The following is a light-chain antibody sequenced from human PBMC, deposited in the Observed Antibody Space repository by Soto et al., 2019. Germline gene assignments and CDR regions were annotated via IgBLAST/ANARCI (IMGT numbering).Light chain of an antibody. V-gene: IGKV4-1*01. CDR2: WSS. CDR3: QQDYYLPLT. J-gene: IGKJ4*01. Sequence: DIVMTQSPDYLAVSLGERATINCKSSQSVLDSSATKHYSSWYQQKPGQPPKLLIYWSSTRESGVPDRFSVSGPGTDFTLTISSLQAEDGAVYYCQQDYYLPLTFGGGTKVEIK. CDR1: QSVLDSSATKHY.